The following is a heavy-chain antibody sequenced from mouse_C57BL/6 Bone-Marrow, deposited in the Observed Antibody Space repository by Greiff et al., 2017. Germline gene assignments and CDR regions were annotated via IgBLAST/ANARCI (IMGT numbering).Heavy chain of an antibody. Sequence: QVQLQQSGAELARPGASVKMSCKASGYTFTSYTMHWVKQRPGQGLEWIGYINPSSGYTKYNQKFKDKATLTADKSSSTAYMQLSSLTSEDSAVYNCAIQSITTMDYWGQGTSVTVSS. CDR2: INPSSGYT. V-gene: IGHV1-4*01. D-gene: IGHD1-1*01. CDR3: AIQSITTMDY. CDR1: GYTFTSYT. J-gene: IGHJ4*01.